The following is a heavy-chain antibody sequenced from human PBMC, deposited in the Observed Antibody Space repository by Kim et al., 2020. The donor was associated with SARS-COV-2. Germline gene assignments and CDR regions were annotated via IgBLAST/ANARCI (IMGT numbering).Heavy chain of an antibody. D-gene: IGHD3-22*01. CDR1: GFTFSSYW. CDR3: AREGRGSGFSFLTTHGMDV. J-gene: IGHJ6*02. Sequence: GGSLRLSCAASGFTFSSYWMHWVRQAPGKGLVWVSRINSDGSSTSYADSVKGRFTISRDNAKNTLYLQMNSLRAEDTAVYYCAREGRGSGFSFLTTHGMDVWGQGTTVTVSS. V-gene: IGHV3-74*01. CDR2: INSDGSST.